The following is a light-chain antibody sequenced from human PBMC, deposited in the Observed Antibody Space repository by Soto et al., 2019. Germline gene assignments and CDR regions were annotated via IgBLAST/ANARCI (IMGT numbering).Light chain of an antibody. Sequence: TQSPATLSLSPGERHTLSCRASQSVSSYLAWYQQKPGQAPRLLIYDASNRATGIPARFSGSGSGTDFTLTISSLEPEDFAVYYCQQRSNWAITFGQGRRLEIK. CDR3: QQRSNWAIT. V-gene: IGKV3-11*01. CDR2: DAS. CDR1: QSVSSY. J-gene: IGKJ5*01.